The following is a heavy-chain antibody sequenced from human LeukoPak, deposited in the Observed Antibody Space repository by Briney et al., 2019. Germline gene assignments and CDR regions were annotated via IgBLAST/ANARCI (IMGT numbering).Heavy chain of an antibody. CDR2: IRSSSSAI. Sequence: GGSLRLSCAASGFTFSSYRMNWVRQAPGKGLVWVSCIRSSSSAICYADSVKGRFTISRDNAKNSLYLQMNSLRAEDTAVYYCARSSALIHYSYDSSGYYFDYWGQGTLVTVSS. J-gene: IGHJ4*02. CDR3: ARSSALIHYSYDSSGYYFDY. V-gene: IGHV3-48*01. CDR1: GFTFSSYR. D-gene: IGHD3-22*01.